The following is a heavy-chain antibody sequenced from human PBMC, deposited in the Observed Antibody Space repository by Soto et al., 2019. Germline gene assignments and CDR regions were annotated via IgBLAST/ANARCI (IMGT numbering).Heavy chain of an antibody. CDR3: ARELTIAAAGKVGIDY. J-gene: IGHJ4*02. CDR1: GASINDYY. Sequence: SETLSLTCTVSGASINDYYWSWIRQPPGKGLEWIGYMFYSGRTNYNPSLKSRVTMSVDTTKNQFSLKLSSVTAADTAVYFCARELTIAAAGKVGIDYWGPGTLVTVSS. CDR2: MFYSGRT. D-gene: IGHD6-13*01. V-gene: IGHV4-59*01.